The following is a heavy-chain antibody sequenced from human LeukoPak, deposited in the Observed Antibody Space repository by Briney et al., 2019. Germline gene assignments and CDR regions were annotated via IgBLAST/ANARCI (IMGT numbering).Heavy chain of an antibody. Sequence: EASVKVSCKASGYTFTSYYMHWVRQPPAQGLEWMGIINPSGGSTSYAQKFQGRVTMTRDTSTSTVYMELSSLRSEDTAVYYCARDQSPYSSGWLNWGQGTLVTVSS. CDR3: ARDQSPYSSGWLN. V-gene: IGHV1-46*01. D-gene: IGHD6-19*01. J-gene: IGHJ4*02. CDR1: GYTFTSYY. CDR2: INPSGGST.